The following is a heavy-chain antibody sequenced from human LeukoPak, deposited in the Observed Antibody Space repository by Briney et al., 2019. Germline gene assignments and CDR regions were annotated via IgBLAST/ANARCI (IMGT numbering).Heavy chain of an antibody. Sequence: PSETLSLTCTVSSGSIGSDALYWSWIRQPPGKGLEWIGYIYYSGSTNYNPSLKSRVTISVDTSKNQFSLKLSSVTAADTAVYYCARDFLDYDSSGYYRHDAFDIWGQGTMVTVSS. CDR3: ARDFLDYDSSGYYRHDAFDI. J-gene: IGHJ3*02. CDR2: IYYSGST. V-gene: IGHV4-61*08. CDR1: SGSIGSDALY. D-gene: IGHD3-22*01.